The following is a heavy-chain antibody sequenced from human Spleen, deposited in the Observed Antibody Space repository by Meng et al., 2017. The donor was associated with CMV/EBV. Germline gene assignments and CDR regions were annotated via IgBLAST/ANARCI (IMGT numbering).Heavy chain of an antibody. CDR2: ISYDGSNK. CDR1: GFTFSSYA. J-gene: IGHJ2*01. D-gene: IGHD5-18*01. V-gene: IGHV3-30*18. CDR3: AKTAMGHWYFDL. Sequence: CADSGFTFSSYAMHWVRQAPGKGLEWVAVISYDGSNKYYADSVKGRFTISRDNSKNTLYLEMNSLRAEDTAVYYCAKTAMGHWYFDLWGRGTLVTVSS.